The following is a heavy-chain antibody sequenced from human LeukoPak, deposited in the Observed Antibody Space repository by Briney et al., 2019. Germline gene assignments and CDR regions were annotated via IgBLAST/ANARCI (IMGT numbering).Heavy chain of an antibody. D-gene: IGHD3-3*01. CDR2: IYYSGIT. J-gene: IGHJ4*02. CDR1: GGSISSSSYY. V-gene: IGHV4-39*01. Sequence: SETLSLTCTVSGGSISSSSYYWGWIRQPPGKGLEWICSIYYSGITYYNPSLKSRFTISVDTSKNQFSLKLSSVTAADTAVYYCARYYDFWSGYCDYWGQGTLVTVSS. CDR3: ARYYDFWSGYCDY.